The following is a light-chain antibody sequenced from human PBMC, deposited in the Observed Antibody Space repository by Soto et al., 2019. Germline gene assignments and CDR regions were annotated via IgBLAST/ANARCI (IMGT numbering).Light chain of an antibody. CDR2: GAS. CDR1: QSVSSSY. J-gene: IGKJ1*01. V-gene: IGKV3-20*01. CDR3: QQYHSSPPT. Sequence: EIVLTQSPGTLSLSPGERATLSCRASQSVSSSYLAWYQQKPGQAPRLLIYGASSRATGIPDRFSGSGSGTDFTLTISRLEPEDFAVYYCQQYHSSPPTFGQGTKVDIK.